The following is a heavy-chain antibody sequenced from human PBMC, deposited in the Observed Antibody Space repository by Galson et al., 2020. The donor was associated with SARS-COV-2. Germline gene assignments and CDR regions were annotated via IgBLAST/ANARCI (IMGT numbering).Heavy chain of an antibody. J-gene: IGHJ4*02. CDR1: GLIFSDYY. D-gene: IGHD6-13*01. CDR2: ISPSSDYT. CDR3: AGSHKNFWYNFDN. V-gene: IGHV3-11*03. Sequence: GGSLRLSCTASGLIFSDYYMNWIRQAPGKGLEWISYISPSSDYTNYADSVRGRFTISRDNTKTSLFLHMDSLRAEDTAVYYCAGSHKNFWYNFDNWGQGALVTVSS.